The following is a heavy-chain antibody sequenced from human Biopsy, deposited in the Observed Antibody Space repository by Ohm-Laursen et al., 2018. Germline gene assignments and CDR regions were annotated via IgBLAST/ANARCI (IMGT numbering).Heavy chain of an antibody. CDR3: ARDLGNLRGVMFYLDS. CDR1: GFTFSRFG. V-gene: IGHV3-33*01. D-gene: IGHD3-16*01. CDR2: VWYDGINK. Sequence: SLRLSCSASGFTFSRFGMHWVRQAPGKGLEWVAVVWYDGINKFYADSVEGRFTISRDNFKNTVYLEMNSLRPEDTAVYYCARDLGNLRGVMFYLDSWGQGTLVSVSS. J-gene: IGHJ4*02.